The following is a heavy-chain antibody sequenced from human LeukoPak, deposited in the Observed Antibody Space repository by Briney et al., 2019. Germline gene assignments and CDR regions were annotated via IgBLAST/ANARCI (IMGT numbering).Heavy chain of an antibody. CDR3: VRGPMVRGVFIRRSKSGYFDY. CDR1: GFTFTSYG. V-gene: IGHV3-23*01. J-gene: IGHJ4*02. CDR2: ISGSGGST. Sequence: GGSLRLSCAASGFTFTSYGMTWVRQAPGKGLEWVSAISGSGGSTYYADSVKGRFTISRDNSKNTLYLQLNSLRAADTAVYYCVRGPMVRGVFIRRSKSGYFDYWGQGTLVTVSS. D-gene: IGHD3-10*01.